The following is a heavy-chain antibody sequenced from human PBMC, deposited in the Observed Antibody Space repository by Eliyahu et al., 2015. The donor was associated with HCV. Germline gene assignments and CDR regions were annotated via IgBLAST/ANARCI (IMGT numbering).Heavy chain of an antibody. D-gene: IGHD2-2*01. Sequence: QVQLVQSGAXVXKPGAXVKVSCKASGYTFTSXXIXWVRQAPGQGLEWMGWISAYNGNTNYAQKLQGRVTMTTDTSTSTAYMELRSLRSDDTAVYYCASGMLPDYYFDYWGQGTLVTVSS. V-gene: IGHV1-18*01. CDR3: ASGMLPDYYFDY. CDR1: GYTFTSXX. CDR2: ISAYNGNT. J-gene: IGHJ4*02.